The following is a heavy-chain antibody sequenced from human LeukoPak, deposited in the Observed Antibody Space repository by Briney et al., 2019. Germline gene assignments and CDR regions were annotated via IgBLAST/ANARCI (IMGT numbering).Heavy chain of an antibody. V-gene: IGHV4-61*01. CDR1: GGSISSGSYY. J-gene: IGHJ4*02. D-gene: IGHD1-1*01. CDR2: IYYSGST. CDR3: ARTRDDGYFDY. Sequence: SQTLSLTCTVSGGSISSGSYYWSWIRQPPGKGLEWIAYIYYSGSTNYNPSLKSRVTISVDTSNNQFSLKLSSVTAADTAVYYCARTRDDGYFDYWGPGILVTVSS.